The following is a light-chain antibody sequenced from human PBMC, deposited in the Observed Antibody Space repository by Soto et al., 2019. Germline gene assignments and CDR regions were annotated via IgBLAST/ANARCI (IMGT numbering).Light chain of an antibody. J-gene: IGKJ1*01. Sequence: EIMLTQSPATVSVSPGERATRCSRASQSVSNYLAWYQQKPGRAPRLLIYDASIRATGIPARFSGSGSGTDFTLTISYLEPEDFAVYYCQQRGNWPPTFGHGTKVDIK. V-gene: IGKV3-11*01. CDR1: QSVSNY. CDR3: QQRGNWPPT. CDR2: DAS.